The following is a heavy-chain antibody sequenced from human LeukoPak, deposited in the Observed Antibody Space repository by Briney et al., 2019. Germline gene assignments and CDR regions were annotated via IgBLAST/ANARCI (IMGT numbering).Heavy chain of an antibody. CDR3: ARDNSIADRGWWFYP. J-gene: IGHJ5*02. D-gene: IGHD4-23*01. CDR1: GYIFTNHY. Sequence: ASVKVSCKASGYIFTNHYMHWVRQAPGQGLVWMGLINPSGSSTLYAEKFRGRIIMTRDMSTATDYMELSSLRSEDTAVYYCARDNSIADRGWWFYPWGQGTLVTVSS. V-gene: IGHV1-46*01. CDR2: INPSGSST.